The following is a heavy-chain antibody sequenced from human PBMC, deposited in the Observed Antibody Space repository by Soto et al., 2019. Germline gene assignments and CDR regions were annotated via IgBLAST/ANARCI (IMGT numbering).Heavy chain of an antibody. V-gene: IGHV3-23*01. D-gene: IGHD2-15*01. CDR3: AKDLGGYCSGGSCYSRD. J-gene: IGHJ4*02. CDR1: GFTFSSYA. Sequence: GGSLRLSCAASGFTFSSYAMSWVRQAPGKGLEWVSAISGSGGSTYYADSVKGRFTISRDNSKNTLYLQMNSLRAEDTAVYYCAKDLGGYCSGGSCYSRDWGQGTLVTVSS. CDR2: ISGSGGST.